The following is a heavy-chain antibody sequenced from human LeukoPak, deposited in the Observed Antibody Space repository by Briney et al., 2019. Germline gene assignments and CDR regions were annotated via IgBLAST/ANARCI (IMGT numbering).Heavy chain of an antibody. CDR3: AREGITIFGVVISKGPVDY. CDR1: GGSFSGYY. V-gene: IGHV4-34*01. Sequence: SETLSLTCAVYGGSFSGYYWSWIRQPPGKGLEWIGEINHSGSTNYNPSLKSRVTISVDTSKNQFSLKLSSVTAADTAVYYCAREGITIFGVVISKGPVDYWGQGTLVTVSS. D-gene: IGHD3-3*01. J-gene: IGHJ4*02. CDR2: INHSGST.